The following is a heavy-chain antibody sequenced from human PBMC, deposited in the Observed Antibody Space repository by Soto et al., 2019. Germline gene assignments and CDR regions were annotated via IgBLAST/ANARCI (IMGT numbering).Heavy chain of an antibody. V-gene: IGHV5-51*01. CDR3: ARRQFWSAYYPFDY. Sequence: GESLKISCKGSGYSFTTYWIGWVRQMPGKGLEWMGIINPGDSDTRYSPSFQGQVTISADKSISTAYLQWRSLKASDTAMYYCARRQFWSAYYPFDYWGQGTLVTVSS. J-gene: IGHJ4*02. D-gene: IGHD3-3*01. CDR2: INPGDSDT. CDR1: GYSFTTYW.